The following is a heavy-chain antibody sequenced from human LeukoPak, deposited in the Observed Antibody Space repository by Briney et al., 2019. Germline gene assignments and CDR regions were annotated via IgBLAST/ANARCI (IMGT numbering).Heavy chain of an antibody. Sequence: GGSLRLSCAASGFTFSSYDMHWVRQGPGKGLEWVSSIDTVGDTYYPGSVKGRFTISRENAKNSLHLQMNSLRAGDTAVYYCARVSPDYGGYFDYWGQGTLVTVSS. J-gene: IGHJ4*02. D-gene: IGHD4-23*01. CDR2: IDTVGDT. V-gene: IGHV3-13*01. CDR3: ARVSPDYGGYFDY. CDR1: GFTFSSYD.